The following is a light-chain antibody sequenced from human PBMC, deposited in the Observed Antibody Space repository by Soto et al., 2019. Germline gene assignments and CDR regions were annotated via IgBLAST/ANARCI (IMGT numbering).Light chain of an antibody. Sequence: QSAVTQPPSVSGAPGQRVTISCTGRSSNIGARFDVHWYQQAPGTAPKLLIYGNSNRPSGVPDRFSGSKSGTSASLAISGLQAEDEADYYCQSYDSSLSVVVFGGGTKLTVL. CDR3: QSYDSSLSVVV. V-gene: IGLV1-40*01. CDR1: SSNIGARFD. CDR2: GNS. J-gene: IGLJ2*01.